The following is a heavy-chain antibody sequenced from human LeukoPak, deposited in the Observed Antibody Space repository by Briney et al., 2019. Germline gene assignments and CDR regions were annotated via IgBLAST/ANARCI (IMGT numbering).Heavy chain of an antibody. CDR1: GFTFSDYS. D-gene: IGHD6-13*01. Sequence: GGSLRLSCAASGFTFSDYSVNRVRQAPGKGLEWVSSIDSTSSYIYYADSVKGRFTISRDNAKNSLYLQMSSLRAEDTAVYYCARDRTSSAADYYFDYWGQGTLVTVAS. CDR3: ARDRTSSAADYYFDY. CDR2: IDSTSSYI. J-gene: IGHJ4*02. V-gene: IGHV3-21*01.